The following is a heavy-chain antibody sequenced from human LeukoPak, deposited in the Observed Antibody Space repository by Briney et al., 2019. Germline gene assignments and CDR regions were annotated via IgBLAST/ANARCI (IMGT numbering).Heavy chain of an antibody. Sequence: PGGSLRLSCAASGFTFSSYGMSWVRQAPGKGLEWVSAISGSGGSTYYADSVKGRFTISRDNSKNTLYLQMNSLRAEDTAVCYCAKGPSITMVRGAFDIWGQGTMVTVSS. CDR3: AKGPSITMVRGAFDI. J-gene: IGHJ3*02. D-gene: IGHD3-10*01. CDR1: GFTFSSYG. CDR2: ISGSGGST. V-gene: IGHV3-23*01.